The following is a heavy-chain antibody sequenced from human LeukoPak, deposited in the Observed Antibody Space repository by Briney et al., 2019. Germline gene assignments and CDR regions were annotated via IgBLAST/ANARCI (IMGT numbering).Heavy chain of an antibody. J-gene: IGHJ4*02. D-gene: IGHD6-13*01. CDR1: GGSISSYY. CDR3: ARVGIAAVFDY. CDR2: IYYSGST. Sequence: KPSETLSLTCTVSGGSISSYYWSWIRQPPGKGLEWIGYIYYSGSTNYNPSLKSRVTKSVDTSKNQFSLKLSSVTAADTAVYYCARVGIAAVFDYWGQGTLVTVSS. V-gene: IGHV4-59*01.